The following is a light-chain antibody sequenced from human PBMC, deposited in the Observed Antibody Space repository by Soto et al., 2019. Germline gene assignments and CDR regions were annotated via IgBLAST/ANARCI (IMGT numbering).Light chain of an antibody. CDR1: QALSNY. CDR3: QQYTFYSRR. V-gene: IGKV1-5*03. J-gene: IGKJ1*01. CDR2: KAS. Sequence: DIQLTQYTSVLSASVGDTVTITCRASQALSNYLAWYQQKPGKAPDLLIYKASNLESGVPSRFSGSGSGTEFTLTISSLQPDDFTTYYCQQYTFYSRRFAQAAKVDI.